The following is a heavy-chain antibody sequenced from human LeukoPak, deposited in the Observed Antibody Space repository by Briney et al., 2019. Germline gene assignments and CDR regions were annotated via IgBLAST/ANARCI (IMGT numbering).Heavy chain of an antibody. D-gene: IGHD4-17*01. CDR2: FDPEDGET. J-gene: IGHJ4*02. CDR3: ATVSVTFNGDYLYLDY. Sequence: ASVKVSWKVSGYTLTELSMHWVRQAPGKGLEWMGGFDPEDGETIYAQKFQGRVTMIEDTSTDTAYMELSSLRSEDTAVYYCATVSVTFNGDYLYLDYWGQGTLVTVSS. CDR1: GYTLTELS. V-gene: IGHV1-24*01.